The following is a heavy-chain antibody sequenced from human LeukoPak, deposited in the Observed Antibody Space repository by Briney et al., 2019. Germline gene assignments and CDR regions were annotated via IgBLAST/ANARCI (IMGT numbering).Heavy chain of an antibody. D-gene: IGHD1-14*01. Sequence: GASVKVSCKASGYTFTSYGISWVRQAPGQGLEWMGWISAYNGNTNYAQKLQGRVTMTTDTSTSTAYMELRSLRSDDTAVYYCARDKFNRWYYYMDVWGKGTTVTVSS. CDR3: ARDKFNRWYYYMDV. V-gene: IGHV1-18*01. CDR2: ISAYNGNT. J-gene: IGHJ6*03. CDR1: GYTFTSYG.